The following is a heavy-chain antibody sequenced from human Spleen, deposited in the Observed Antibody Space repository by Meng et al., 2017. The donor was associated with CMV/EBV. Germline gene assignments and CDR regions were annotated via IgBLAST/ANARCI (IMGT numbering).Heavy chain of an antibody. CDR3: ARDLGFLEWLSVFDY. CDR2: ISNDGDSK. J-gene: IGHJ4*02. V-gene: IGHV3-30*01. CDR1: GFTFSSYA. D-gene: IGHD3-3*01. Sequence: GGSLRLSCAATGFTFSSYAMNWVRQAPGKGLEWVAVISNDGDSKYYADSVKGRFTISRDNSKNTLYLQMNSLRAEDTAVYYCARDLGFLEWLSVFDYWGQGTLVTVSS.